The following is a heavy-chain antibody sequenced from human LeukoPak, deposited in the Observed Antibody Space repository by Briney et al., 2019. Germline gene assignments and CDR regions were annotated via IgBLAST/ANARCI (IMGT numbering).Heavy chain of an antibody. CDR1: GFPFSGSG. Sequence: GGSLRLSCAASGFPFSGSGMHWVRQAPGKGLEWVAVIWYDGSHQYYADSVKGRFTISRDNSKNTLDLRMNSLRVEDTAVYFCAKDKDTPATAQPQRGYFESWGQGTLVTVSS. CDR3: AKDKDTPATAQPQRGYFES. J-gene: IGHJ4*02. CDR2: IWYDGSHQ. V-gene: IGHV3-33*06. D-gene: IGHD2-15*01.